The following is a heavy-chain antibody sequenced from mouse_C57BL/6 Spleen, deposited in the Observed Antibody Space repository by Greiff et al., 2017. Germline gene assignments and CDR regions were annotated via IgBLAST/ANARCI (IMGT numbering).Heavy chain of an antibody. J-gene: IGHJ2*01. D-gene: IGHD1-1*01. Sequence: QVQLQQPGAELVKPGASVKLSCKASGYTFTSYWMHWVKQRPGQGLKWIGMIHPNSGSTNYNEKFKSKATLTVDKSSSTAYMQLSSLTSEDSAVYYCELLLSPGYYFDYWGQGTTLTVSS. CDR1: GYTFTSYW. CDR3: ELLLSPGYYFDY. CDR2: IHPNSGST. V-gene: IGHV1-64*01.